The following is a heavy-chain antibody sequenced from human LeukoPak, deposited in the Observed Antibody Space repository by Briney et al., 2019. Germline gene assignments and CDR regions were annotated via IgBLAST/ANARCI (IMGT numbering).Heavy chain of an antibody. D-gene: IGHD4-17*01. Sequence: ASVKVSCKASGYTFTSYGISWVRQAPGQGLEWMGWISAYNGNTNYAQKLQGRVTMTTDTSTSTAYMELRSLRSDDTAVYYCARLGLRDYGDYNWFDPRGQGTLVTVSS. J-gene: IGHJ5*02. V-gene: IGHV1-18*01. CDR3: ARLGLRDYGDYNWFDP. CDR2: ISAYNGNT. CDR1: GYTFTSYG.